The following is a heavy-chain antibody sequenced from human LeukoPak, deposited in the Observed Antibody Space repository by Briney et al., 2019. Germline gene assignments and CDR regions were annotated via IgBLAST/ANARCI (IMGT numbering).Heavy chain of an antibody. CDR3: ASRYCSSTSCYTGAFDI. V-gene: IGHV1-69*04. CDR1: GGTFSSYA. D-gene: IGHD2-2*01. J-gene: IGHJ3*02. Sequence: ASVKVSCKASGGTFSSYAISWVRQAPGQGLEWMGRIIPILGIANYAQKFQGRVTITADKSTSTAYMKLSSLRSEDTAVYYCASRYCSSTSCYTGAFDIWGQGTMVTVSS. CDR2: IIPILGIA.